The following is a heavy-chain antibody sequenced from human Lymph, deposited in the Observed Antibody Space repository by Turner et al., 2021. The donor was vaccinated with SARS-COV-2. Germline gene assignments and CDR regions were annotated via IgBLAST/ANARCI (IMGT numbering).Heavy chain of an antibody. V-gene: IGHV3-33*01. Sequence: QLQLVESGGALVQPGLSLILPCAASGFTFSSYGMHWVRQAPGKGLEWVAVKWYDGSNKFYADSVKGRFTISRDNSKNTLYLQMNSLRAEDTAVYYCARALAAAGTDGVDVWGQGTTVTVSS. CDR2: KWYDGSNK. CDR3: ARALAAAGTDGVDV. J-gene: IGHJ6*02. D-gene: IGHD6-13*01. CDR1: GFTFSSYG.